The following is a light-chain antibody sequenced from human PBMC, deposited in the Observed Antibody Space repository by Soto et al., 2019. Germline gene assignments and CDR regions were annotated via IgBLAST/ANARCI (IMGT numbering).Light chain of an antibody. Sequence: VMTQSPATLSVSPLAIATLSCMSSENVPSSFLAWYQQKPGQAPRLLIYHASTRATGIPARFSGSGSGTDFTLTISSLQAEDVAVYYCQQYYSSPFTFGPGTKVDI. CDR3: QQYYSSPFT. V-gene: IGKV3-15*01. CDR1: ENVPSSF. CDR2: HAS. J-gene: IGKJ3*01.